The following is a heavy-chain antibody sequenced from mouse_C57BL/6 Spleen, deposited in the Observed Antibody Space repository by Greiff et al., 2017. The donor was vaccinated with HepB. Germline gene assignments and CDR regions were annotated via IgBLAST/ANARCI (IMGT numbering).Heavy chain of an antibody. CDR3: ARLRDGYWYFDV. J-gene: IGHJ1*03. V-gene: IGHV1-64*01. CDR1: GYTFTSYW. Sequence: QVQLKQPGAELVKPGASVKLSCKASGYTFTSYWMHWVKQRPGQGLEWIGMIHPNSGSTNYNEKFKSKATLTVDKSSSTAYMQLSSLTSEDSAVYYCARLRDGYWYFDVWGTGTTVTVSS. CDR2: IHPNSGST. D-gene: IGHD2-3*01.